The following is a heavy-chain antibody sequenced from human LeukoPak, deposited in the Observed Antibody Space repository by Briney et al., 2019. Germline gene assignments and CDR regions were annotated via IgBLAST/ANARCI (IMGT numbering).Heavy chain of an antibody. Sequence: PGGSLRLSCAASGFTFSSYGMHWVRQAPGKGLEWVAVISYDGSNKYYADSVKGRFTISRDNSKNTLYLQMNSLRAEDTAVYYCAKEVPIDYWGQGTLVTVSS. CDR3: AKEVPIDY. V-gene: IGHV3-30*18. J-gene: IGHJ4*02. CDR2: ISYDGSNK. CDR1: GFTFSSYG.